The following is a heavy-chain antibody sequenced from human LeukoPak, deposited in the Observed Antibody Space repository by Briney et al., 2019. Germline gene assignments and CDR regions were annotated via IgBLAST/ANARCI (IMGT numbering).Heavy chain of an antibody. Sequence: QSGGSLRLSCAASGFTFSSYAMSWVRQAPGKGLEWVSAISGSGGSTYYADSVKGRFTISRDNSKNTLYLQMNSLRAEDTAVYYCARPKWDWGSWDYWGQGTLVTVSS. CDR1: GFTFSSYA. J-gene: IGHJ4*02. CDR2: ISGSGGST. V-gene: IGHV3-23*01. CDR3: ARPKWDWGSWDY. D-gene: IGHD7-27*01.